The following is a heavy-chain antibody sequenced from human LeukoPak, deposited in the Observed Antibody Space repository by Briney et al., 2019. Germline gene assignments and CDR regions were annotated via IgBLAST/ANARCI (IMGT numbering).Heavy chain of an antibody. Sequence: GGSLRLSCAASGFTFSSYSMNWVRQAPGKGLEWVSSISSSSSYIYYADSVKGRFTISRDNAKNSLYLQMNSLRAEDTAVYYCARGWGIAAANYFDYWGQGTLVTVSS. J-gene: IGHJ4*02. V-gene: IGHV3-21*01. CDR2: ISSSSSYI. CDR3: ARGWGIAAANYFDY. CDR1: GFTFSSYS. D-gene: IGHD6-13*01.